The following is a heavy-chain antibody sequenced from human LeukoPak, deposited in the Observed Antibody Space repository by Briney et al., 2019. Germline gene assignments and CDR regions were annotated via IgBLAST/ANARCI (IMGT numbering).Heavy chain of an antibody. Sequence: PSETLSLTCAVSGGSISSGGYSWSWIRQPPGKGLEWIGYIYYSGSTYYNPSLKSRVTISVDTSKNQFSLKLSSVTAADTAVYYCARRVYYYGSGSYSENRNNYYYYYMDVWGKGTTVTVSS. CDR1: GGSISSGGYS. V-gene: IGHV4-30-4*07. CDR3: ARRVYYYGSGSYSENRNNYYYYYMDV. J-gene: IGHJ6*03. D-gene: IGHD3-10*01. CDR2: IYYSGST.